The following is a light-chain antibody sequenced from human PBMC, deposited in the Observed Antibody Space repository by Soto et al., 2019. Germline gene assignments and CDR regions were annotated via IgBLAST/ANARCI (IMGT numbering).Light chain of an antibody. Sequence: ESVLPQCPGIQSSSPGEIATLSCRASQSVSSSYLAWYQQKPGQAPRLLIYGSSSRATGIPDRFSGSGSGTDFTLTISRLEPEDFAVYYCQQYGSSPPGFTFGPGTKVDI. CDR1: QSVSSSY. CDR2: GSS. J-gene: IGKJ3*01. CDR3: QQYGSSPPGFT. V-gene: IGKV3-20*01.